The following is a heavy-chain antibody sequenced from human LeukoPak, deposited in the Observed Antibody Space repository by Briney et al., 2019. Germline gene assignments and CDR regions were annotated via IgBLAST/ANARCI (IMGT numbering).Heavy chain of an antibody. CDR3: AREAY. V-gene: IGHV3-7*01. CDR2: IKPDGGEK. Sequence: GGALRLSCAASRFTFSNYWMSWVRQAPGKGLEWVANIKPDGGEKYYVDSVKGRFTISRDNAKNSLFLQMNSLRAEDTAVFYCAREAYWGQGTLVTVSS. CDR1: RFTFSNYW. J-gene: IGHJ4*02.